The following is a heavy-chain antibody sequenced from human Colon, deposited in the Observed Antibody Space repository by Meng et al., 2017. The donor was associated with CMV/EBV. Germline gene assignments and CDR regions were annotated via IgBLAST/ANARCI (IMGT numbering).Heavy chain of an antibody. D-gene: IGHD2-2*01. J-gene: IGHJ6*02. CDR2: IGSGGYNI. CDR1: GFTFSTYE. V-gene: IGHV3-48*03. Sequence: GGSLRLSCAASGFTFSTYEMNWVRQAPGKGLEWIAYIGSGGYNIYYADSVKGRFTISRDNAENSVYLQMNSLRAEDTAVYYCARDKVVVVPAPLFGMDVWGQGTTVTVSS. CDR3: ARDKVVVVPAPLFGMDV.